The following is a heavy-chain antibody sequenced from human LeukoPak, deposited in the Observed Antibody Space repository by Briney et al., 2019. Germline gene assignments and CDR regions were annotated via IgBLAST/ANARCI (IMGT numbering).Heavy chain of an antibody. V-gene: IGHV3-53*01. J-gene: IGHJ4*02. CDR1: GFTVSSNY. D-gene: IGHD2-2*02. Sequence: GGSLRLSCAASGFTVSSNYMSWVRQAPGKGLEWVSVNYSGGSTYYADSVKGRFTISRDNAKNTLYLQMNSLRAEDTAVYYCGRGFSIVPAGIPDYWGLGTLVTVSS. CDR2: NYSGGST. CDR3: GRGFSIVPAGIPDY.